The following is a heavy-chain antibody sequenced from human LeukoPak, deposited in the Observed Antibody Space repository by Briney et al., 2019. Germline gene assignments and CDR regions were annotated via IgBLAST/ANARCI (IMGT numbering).Heavy chain of an antibody. CDR3: ARWEGGSYYDFDY. CDR1: GGSFSVYY. D-gene: IGHD1-26*01. V-gene: IGHV4-34*01. J-gene: IGHJ4*02. CDR2: INHSGST. Sequence: SETLSLTCAVYGGSFSVYYWSWIRQPPGKGPGWSGEINHSGSTNYNPSLKSRVTISVDTSKNQFSLKLSSVTAADTAVYYCARWEGGSYYDFDYWGQGTLVTVSS.